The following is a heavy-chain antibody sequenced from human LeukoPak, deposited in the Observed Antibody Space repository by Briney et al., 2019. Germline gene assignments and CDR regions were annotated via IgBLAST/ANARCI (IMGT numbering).Heavy chain of an antibody. V-gene: IGHV3-23*01. CDR2: ISGSGGST. CDR1: GFTFSSYA. Sequence: GGSLRLSCAAPGFTFSSYAMSWVRQAPGKGLEWVSAISGSGGSTYYADSVKGRFTISRDNSKDTLYLQMNSLRAEDTAVYYCAKDQADYGSGNDAFDIWGQGTMVTVSS. J-gene: IGHJ3*02. CDR3: AKDQADYGSGNDAFDI. D-gene: IGHD3-10*01.